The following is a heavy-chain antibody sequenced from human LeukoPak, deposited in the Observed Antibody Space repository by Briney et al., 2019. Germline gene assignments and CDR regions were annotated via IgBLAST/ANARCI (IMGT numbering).Heavy chain of an antibody. V-gene: IGHV3-23*01. CDR3: GVVAAGTPLDY. CDR2: ISGSGGST. J-gene: IGHJ4*02. CDR1: GFTFSSYA. Sequence: PGGSLRLSCVASGFTFSSYAMSWVRQAPGKGLEWVSAISGSGGSTYYADSVKGRFTISRDSSKNTLYLQMNSLRAEDTGVYYCGVVAAGTPLDYWGQGTLVTVSS. D-gene: IGHD2-15*01.